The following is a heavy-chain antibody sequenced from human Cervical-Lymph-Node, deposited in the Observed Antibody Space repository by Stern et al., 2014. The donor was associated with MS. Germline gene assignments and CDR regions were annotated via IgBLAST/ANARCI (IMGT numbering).Heavy chain of an antibody. CDR3: ATHRGRVTYYYGMDV. D-gene: IGHD2-21*02. J-gene: IGHJ6*02. Sequence: QVQLVESGAEVKKPGASVKVSCKVSGYTLSEISMHWVRQAPGKGLEWMGGFDPEHGETRYAQKFQGRVTMAEDRSTDTAYMELSSLRSEDTAVYYCATHRGRVTYYYGMDVRGQGTTVTVSS. CDR1: GYTLSEIS. CDR2: FDPEHGET. V-gene: IGHV1-24*01.